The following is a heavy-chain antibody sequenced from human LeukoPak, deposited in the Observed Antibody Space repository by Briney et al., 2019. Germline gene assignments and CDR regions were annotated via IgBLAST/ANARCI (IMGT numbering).Heavy chain of an antibody. J-gene: IGHJ4*02. Sequence: GGSLRLSCAASGFTFDDYGMSWVRQAPGKGLEWFSGINWNGGSTGYADSVKGRFTISRDNAKNSLYLQMNSLRAEDTALYYCARGPNYDILTGYYNQYYFDYWGQGTLVTVSS. D-gene: IGHD3-9*01. CDR1: GFTFDDYG. CDR2: INWNGGST. CDR3: ARGPNYDILTGYYNQYYFDY. V-gene: IGHV3-20*04.